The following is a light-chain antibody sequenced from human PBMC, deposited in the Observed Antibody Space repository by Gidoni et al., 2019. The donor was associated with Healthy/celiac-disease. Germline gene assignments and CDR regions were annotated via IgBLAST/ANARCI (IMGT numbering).Light chain of an antibody. CDR3: QQGLT. V-gene: IGKV1-5*03. CDR1: QSISSW. Sequence: DIQMTQSPSTLSASVGDRVTITCRASQSISSWLAWYQQKPGKAPTLLIYKASRLESGVPSRFSGSGSGTEFTLTISSLQPDDFATYYCQQGLTFGGGTKVEIK. J-gene: IGKJ4*01. CDR2: KAS.